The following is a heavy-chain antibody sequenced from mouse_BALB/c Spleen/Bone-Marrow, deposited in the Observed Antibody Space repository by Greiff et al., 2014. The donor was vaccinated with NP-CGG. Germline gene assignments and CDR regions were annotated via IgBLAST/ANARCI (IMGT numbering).Heavy chain of an antibody. Sequence: QVQLQQSGPGLVAPSQSLSITCTVSGFSLTNYGVHWVRQPPGKGLEWLGVIWADGSTNYNSALMSRLSISKDNSKSQVFFKMNSLQTDDTAMYYCARITTATGAMDYWGQGISVTVSS. CDR1: GFSLTNYG. CDR3: ARITTATGAMDY. D-gene: IGHD1-2*01. J-gene: IGHJ4*01. CDR2: IWADGST. V-gene: IGHV2-9*02.